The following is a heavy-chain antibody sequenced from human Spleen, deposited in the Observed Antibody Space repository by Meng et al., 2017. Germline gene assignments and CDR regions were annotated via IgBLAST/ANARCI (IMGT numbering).Heavy chain of an antibody. D-gene: IGHD4-17*01. CDR3: AKLKGPTTVTTSPFDY. CDR2: IYPGDSDT. Sequence: KVSCKASGYNFVRQWIGWVRQMPGKGLEWMGIIYPGDSDTRYSPSFQGQVTISADKSISTAYLQWSSLKASDTAMYYCAKLKGPTTVTTSPFDYWGQGTLVTVSS. CDR1: GYNFVRQW. J-gene: IGHJ4*02. V-gene: IGHV5-51*01.